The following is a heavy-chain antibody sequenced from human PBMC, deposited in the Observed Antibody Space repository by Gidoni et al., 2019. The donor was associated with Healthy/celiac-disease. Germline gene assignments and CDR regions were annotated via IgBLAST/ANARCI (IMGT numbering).Heavy chain of an antibody. CDR3: AREGAVAATGYFQH. D-gene: IGHD6-19*01. J-gene: IGHJ1*01. CDR1: GFTFSSYA. Sequence: QVQLVESGGGVVQPGRSLRLSCAASGFTFSSYAMHWVRQAPGKGLEWVAVISYDGSNKYYADSVKGRFTISRDNSKNTLYLQMNSLRAEDTAVYYCAREGAVAATGYFQHWGQGTLVTVSS. V-gene: IGHV3-30-3*01. CDR2: ISYDGSNK.